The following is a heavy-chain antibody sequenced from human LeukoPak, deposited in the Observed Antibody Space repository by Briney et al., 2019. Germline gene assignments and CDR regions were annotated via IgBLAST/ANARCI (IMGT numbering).Heavy chain of an antibody. Sequence: SETLSLTCTVSGGSISSGSYYWSWIRQPAGKGLEWIERIYTSGSTNYNPSLKSRVTISVDTSKNQFSLKLSSVTAADTAVYYCAREGPYYYDSSGYDYWGQGTLVTVSS. D-gene: IGHD3-22*01. CDR3: AREGPYYYDSSGYDY. CDR2: IYTSGST. V-gene: IGHV4-61*02. J-gene: IGHJ4*02. CDR1: GGSISSGSYY.